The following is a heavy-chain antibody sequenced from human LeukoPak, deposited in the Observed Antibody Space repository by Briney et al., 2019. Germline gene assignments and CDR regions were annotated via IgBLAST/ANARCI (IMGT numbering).Heavy chain of an antibody. D-gene: IGHD3-22*01. V-gene: IGHV4-59*01. CDR3: ARDGGPYYDSSGYYWARAFDI. CDR1: GGSISSYY. CDR2: IYYSGST. J-gene: IGHJ3*02. Sequence: PSETLSLTCTVPGGSISSYYCSWIRQPPGKGLEWIGYIYYSGSTNYNPSLKSRVTISVDTSKNQFSLKLSSVTAADTAVYYCARDGGPYYDSSGYYWARAFDIWGQGTMVTVSS.